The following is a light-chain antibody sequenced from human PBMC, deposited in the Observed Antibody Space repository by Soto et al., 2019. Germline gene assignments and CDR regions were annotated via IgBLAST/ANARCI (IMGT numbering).Light chain of an antibody. J-gene: IGLJ1*01. CDR2: DVS. V-gene: IGLV2-14*01. CDR1: SSDVGGYNY. Sequence: QSVLTQPASVSGSPGQSITISCTGTSSDVGGYNYVSWYQQYPGKVPKLMIYDVSYRPSGVSNRFSGSKSGNTASLTISGLQAEDEADYYCSSYTSTSTSVFGTGTKVTV. CDR3: SSYTSTSTSV.